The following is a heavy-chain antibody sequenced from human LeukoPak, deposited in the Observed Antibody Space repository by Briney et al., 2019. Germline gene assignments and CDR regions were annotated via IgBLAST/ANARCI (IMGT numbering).Heavy chain of an antibody. D-gene: IGHD4-23*01. CDR2: IIPIFGTA. CDR3: ARDPGWGTTVEVNWFDP. V-gene: IGHV1-69*13. Sequence: SVKVSCKASGGTFSSYAISRVRQAPGQGLEWMGGIIPIFGTANYAQKFQGRVTITADESTSTAYMELSSLRSEDTAVYYCARDPGWGTTVEVNWFDPWGQGTLVTVPS. CDR1: GGTFSSYA. J-gene: IGHJ5*02.